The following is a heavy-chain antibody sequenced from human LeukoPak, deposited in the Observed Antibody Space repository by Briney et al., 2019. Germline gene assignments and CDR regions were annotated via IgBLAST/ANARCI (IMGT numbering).Heavy chain of an antibody. CDR3: VRDRGYYHGSGDLDY. J-gene: IGHJ4*02. D-gene: IGHD3-22*01. V-gene: IGHV3-74*01. CDR2: INSAGSSI. Sequence: PGGSLRLSCAASGFTFSSYWMHWVRQAPGKGLVWVSRINSAGSSISYADSVKGRFTISRDNAKNTLYLQMNSLRAEDTAVYYCVRDRGYYHGSGDLDYWGQGTLVTVSS. CDR1: GFTFSSYW.